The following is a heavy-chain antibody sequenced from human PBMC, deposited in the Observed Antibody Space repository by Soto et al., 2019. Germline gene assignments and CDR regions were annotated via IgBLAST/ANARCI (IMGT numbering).Heavy chain of an antibody. CDR1: GDSISSSNYF. CDR2: IFYSGNT. V-gene: IGHV4-39*01. CDR3: ARRYGWLYFDY. J-gene: IGHJ4*02. D-gene: IGHD3-10*01. Sequence: PSETLSLTCTVSGDSISSSNYFWGWIRQPPGKGLEWIGTIFYSGNTYYNPSLKSRVTISVDTSKNQFSLKLTSVTAADTALYYCARRYGWLYFDYWGQGSLVTVSS.